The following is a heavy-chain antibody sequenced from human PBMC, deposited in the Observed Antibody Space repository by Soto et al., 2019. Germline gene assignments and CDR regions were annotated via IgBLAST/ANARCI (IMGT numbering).Heavy chain of an antibody. D-gene: IGHD6-6*01. CDR2: IYYSGST. CDR3: ARDAYSSSSWRFGP. CDR1: GGSISSYY. Sequence: SETLSLTCTVSGGSISSYYWSWIRQPPGKGLEWIGYIYYSGSTNYNPSLKSRVTISVDTSKNQFSLKLSSVTAADTAVYYCARDAYSSSSWRFGPWGQGKLVTVSS. V-gene: IGHV4-59*01. J-gene: IGHJ5*02.